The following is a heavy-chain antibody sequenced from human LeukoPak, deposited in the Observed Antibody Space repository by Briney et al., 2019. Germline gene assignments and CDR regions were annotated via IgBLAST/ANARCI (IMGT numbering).Heavy chain of an antibody. CDR3: AKDRSIGTYYTFDH. V-gene: IGHV4-4*07. CDR1: GGSISGDY. J-gene: IGHJ4*02. CDR2: IYTSGST. Sequence: SETLSLTCTVSGGSISGDYWSWIRQPAGTGLEWIGRIYTSGSTIYNPSLKSRVTMSVDTSKNQFSLRLNSVTAADTAVYYCAKDRSIGTYYTFDHWGQGTLVTVSS. D-gene: IGHD1-26*01.